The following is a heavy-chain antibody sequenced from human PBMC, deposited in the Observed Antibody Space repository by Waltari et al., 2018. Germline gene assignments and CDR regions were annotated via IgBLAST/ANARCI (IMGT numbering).Heavy chain of an antibody. D-gene: IGHD4-17*01. CDR3: ARDFSPYGAGRGPFDY. Sequence: QVQLVQSGAEVKKPGSSVKVSCKASGGTFSSYAISWVRQAPGQGLEWMGGIIPIFGKANYAQKFQGRVTITTDESTSTAYMELSSLRSEDTAVYYCARDFSPYGAGRGPFDYWGQGTLVTVSS. J-gene: IGHJ4*02. V-gene: IGHV1-69*05. CDR1: GGTFSSYA. CDR2: IIPIFGKA.